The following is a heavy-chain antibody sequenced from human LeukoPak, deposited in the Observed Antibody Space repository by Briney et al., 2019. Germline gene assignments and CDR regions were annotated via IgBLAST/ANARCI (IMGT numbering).Heavy chain of an antibody. Sequence: GGSLRLSCAASGFTFSSYGMHWVRQAPGKGLEWVAVISYDGSNKYYADSVKGRFTISRDNSKNTLYLQMNSLRVEDTALYFCAKSGYGDSAIFDYWGQGTLVTVSS. V-gene: IGHV3-30*18. J-gene: IGHJ4*02. D-gene: IGHD4-17*01. CDR2: ISYDGSNK. CDR3: AKSGYGDSAIFDY. CDR1: GFTFSSYG.